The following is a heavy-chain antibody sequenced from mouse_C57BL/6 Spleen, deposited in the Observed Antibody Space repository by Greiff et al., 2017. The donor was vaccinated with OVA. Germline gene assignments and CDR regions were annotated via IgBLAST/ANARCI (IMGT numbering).Heavy chain of an antibody. CDR1: GYSFTGYY. V-gene: IGHV1-42*01. CDR2: INPSTGGT. D-gene: IGHD1-1*01. J-gene: IGHJ4*01. CDR3: ARGITTVADYYAMDY. Sequence: EVQLQQSGPELVKPGASVKISCKASGYSFTGYYMNWVKQSPEKSLEWIGEINPSTGGTTYNQKFKAKATLTVDKSSSTAYMQLKILTSEDSAVYYCARGITTVADYYAMDYWGQGTSVTVSS.